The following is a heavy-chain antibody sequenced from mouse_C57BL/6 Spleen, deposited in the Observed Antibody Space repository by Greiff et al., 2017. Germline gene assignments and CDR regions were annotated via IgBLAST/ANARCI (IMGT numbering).Heavy chain of an antibody. CDR2: ISSGSSTI. J-gene: IGHJ3*01. V-gene: IGHV5-17*01. CDR1: GFTFSDYG. D-gene: IGHD2-4*01. Sequence: EVKLMESGGGLVKPGGSLKLSCAASGFTFSDYGMHWVRQAPEKGLEWVAYISSGSSTIYYADTVKGRFTISRDNAKNTLFLQMTSLRSEDTAMYYCATYDYDVSYWGQGTLVTVSA. CDR3: ATYDYDVSY.